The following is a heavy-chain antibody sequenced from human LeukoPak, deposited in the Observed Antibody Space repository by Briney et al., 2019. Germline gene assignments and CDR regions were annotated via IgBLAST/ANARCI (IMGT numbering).Heavy chain of an antibody. CDR1: GYTFTSYD. CDR2: MNPNSGNT. CDR3: ARARVRITISSF. D-gene: IGHD3-3*01. V-gene: IGHV1-8*01. J-gene: IGHJ4*02. Sequence: ASVKVSCKASGYTFTSYDINWVRQATGQGLEWMGWMNPNSGNTGYAQKFQGRVAMTRNTSISTAYMELSSLRSEDTAVYYCARARVRITISSFWGQGTLVTVSS.